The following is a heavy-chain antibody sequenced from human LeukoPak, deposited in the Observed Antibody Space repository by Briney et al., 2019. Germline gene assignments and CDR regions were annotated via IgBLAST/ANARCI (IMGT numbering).Heavy chain of an antibody. CDR1: GYAFTGYY. V-gene: IGHV1-2*02. CDR3: ARGDYDTSGYKFDY. D-gene: IGHD3-22*01. CDR2: INPNSGGT. J-gene: IGHJ4*02. Sequence: ASVKVSCXASGYAFTGYYMHWVRQAPGQGLEWMGWINPNSGGTNYAQKFQGRVTMTRDTSISTAYMELSRLSSDDTAVYYCARGDYDTSGYKFDYWGQGTLVTVSS.